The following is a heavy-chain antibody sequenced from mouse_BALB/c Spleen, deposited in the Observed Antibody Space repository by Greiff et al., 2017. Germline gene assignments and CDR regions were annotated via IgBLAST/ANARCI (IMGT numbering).Heavy chain of an antibody. CDR2: INPSTGYT. J-gene: IGHJ4*01. Sequence: QVQLQQSGAELAKPGASVKMSCKASGYTFTSYWMHWVKQRPGQGLEWIGYINPSTGYTEYNQKFKDKATLTADKSSSTAYMQLSSLTSEDSAVYYCARSPYYGYDGDYAMDDWGQGTSVTVSS. CDR3: ARSPYYGYDGDYAMDD. V-gene: IGHV1-7*01. CDR1: GYTFTSYW. D-gene: IGHD2-9*01.